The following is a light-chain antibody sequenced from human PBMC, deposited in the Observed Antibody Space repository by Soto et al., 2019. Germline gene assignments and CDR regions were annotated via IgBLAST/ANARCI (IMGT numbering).Light chain of an antibody. CDR3: QQYGTSPPLT. J-gene: IGKJ4*01. CDR1: QSVSSSY. CDR2: GAS. V-gene: IGKV3-20*01. Sequence: IVFRHSPGXLXLXXWXXXTRCCXXXQSVSSSYLAWYQQKPGQAPRLLIYGASSRATGIPDRFSGSGSATDFTLTISRLEPEDFAVYYCQQYGTSPPLTFGGGTKVDIK.